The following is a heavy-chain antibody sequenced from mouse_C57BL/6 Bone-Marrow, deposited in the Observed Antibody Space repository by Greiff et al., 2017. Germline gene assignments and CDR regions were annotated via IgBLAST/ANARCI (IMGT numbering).Heavy chain of an antibody. Sequence: VQLKESGPELVKPGASVKIPCKASGYTFTDYNMDWVKQSHGKSLEWIGDINPNNGGTIYNQKFKGKATLTVDKSSSTAYMELRSLTSEDTAVYYCARVRVYNYAMDYWGQGTSVTVSS. CDR2: INPNNGGT. J-gene: IGHJ4*01. CDR3: ARVRVYNYAMDY. V-gene: IGHV1-18*01. D-gene: IGHD2-1*01. CDR1: GYTFTDYN.